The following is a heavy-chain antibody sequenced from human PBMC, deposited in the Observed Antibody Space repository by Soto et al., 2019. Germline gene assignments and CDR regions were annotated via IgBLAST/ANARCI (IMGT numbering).Heavy chain of an antibody. Sequence: EVQLLESGGDFKQPGGSLRLSCEGSGFNFSNYALNWVRQAPGKRLEWVSVISGNSGTTYYAASVKGRFTISRDNSKKTLYLQMNSLRADDTAVYYCANCRAITVFGVITPFDSWGQGTLVTVSS. CDR2: ISGNSGTT. V-gene: IGHV3-23*01. J-gene: IGHJ4*02. CDR1: GFNFSNYA. D-gene: IGHD3-3*01. CDR3: ANCRAITVFGVITPFDS.